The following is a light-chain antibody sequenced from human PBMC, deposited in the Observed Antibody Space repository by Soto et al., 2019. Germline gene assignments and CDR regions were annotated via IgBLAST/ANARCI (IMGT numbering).Light chain of an antibody. J-gene: IGLJ1*01. Sequence: QSVLTQPPSVSGAPGQRVTISCTGGSSNIGAGYDVHWYQQLPGRAPKLLIYANNNRPSGVPDRFSGSRSGTSASLAINGLQAEDEADYSCQSYDSSLSGFDVFGTGTKLTVL. V-gene: IGLV1-40*01. CDR2: ANN. CDR1: SSNIGAGYD. CDR3: QSYDSSLSGFDV.